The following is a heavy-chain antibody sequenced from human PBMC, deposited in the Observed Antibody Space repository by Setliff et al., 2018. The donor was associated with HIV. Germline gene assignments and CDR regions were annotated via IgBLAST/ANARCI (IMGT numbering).Heavy chain of an antibody. V-gene: IGHV4-39*01. Sequence: PSETLSLTCTVSGGSISNSRYYWSWIRQPPGKGLEWIGSIYYSGSTYYNPSLKSRVTISVDTSKSQFSLKLSSVTAAYAAVYCCASRVYYYDSSGYLREEGFDPWGQGTLVTVSS. CDR2: IYYSGST. D-gene: IGHD3-22*01. CDR3: ASRVYYYDSSGYLREEGFDP. CDR1: GGSISNSRYY. J-gene: IGHJ5*02.